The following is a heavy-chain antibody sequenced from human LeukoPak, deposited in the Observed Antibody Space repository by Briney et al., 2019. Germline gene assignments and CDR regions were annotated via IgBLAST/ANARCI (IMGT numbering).Heavy chain of an antibody. J-gene: IGHJ1*01. CDR2: ISYDGSNK. D-gene: IGHD4-17*01. Sequence: PGGSLRLSCAASGFTFSSYGMHWVRQAPGKGLEWVAVISYDGSNKYYADSVKGRFTISRDNSKNTLCLQMNSLRAEDTAVYYCATGAGDYGYFQHWGQGTLVTVSS. CDR3: ATGAGDYGYFQH. V-gene: IGHV3-30*03. CDR1: GFTFSSYG.